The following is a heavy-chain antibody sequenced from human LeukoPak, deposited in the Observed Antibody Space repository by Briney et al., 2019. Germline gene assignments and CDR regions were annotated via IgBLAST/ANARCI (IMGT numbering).Heavy chain of an antibody. V-gene: IGHV3-64*01. Sequence: GASLTPSCPPYGLTVSSYAMHWVSQAAGEGMGYVSTISSNGGSTYYAHSVKGRFTISRDNSKNTLYLHMGSLRAEAMAVYYCARRSWCSYGSTFDYWGQGTLVTVSS. CDR2: ISSNGGST. D-gene: IGHD5-18*01. CDR3: ARRSWCSYGSTFDY. CDR1: GLTVSSYA. J-gene: IGHJ4*02.